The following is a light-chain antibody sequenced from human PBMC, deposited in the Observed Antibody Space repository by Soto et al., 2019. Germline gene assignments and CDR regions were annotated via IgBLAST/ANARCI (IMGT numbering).Light chain of an antibody. J-gene: IGKJ1*01. Sequence: EIVMTQSRATLAVSPGDTASLSCSASHSLGGNLAWYQQKPGQAPRLLIFRASSRAKGVPARFSASGSGTEFTLTISGLQSEDFAVYYCHQYNNWPPWTFGPGTKVDI. CDR2: RAS. CDR3: HQYNNWPPWT. V-gene: IGKV3-15*01. CDR1: HSLGGN.